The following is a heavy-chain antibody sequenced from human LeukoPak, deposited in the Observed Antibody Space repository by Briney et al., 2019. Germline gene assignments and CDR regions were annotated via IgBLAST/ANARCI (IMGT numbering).Heavy chain of an antibody. CDR2: IYSSGNT. D-gene: IGHD6-13*01. CDR1: GFIVNSYY. Sequence: PGGSLRLSCAASGFIVNSYYMSWVRQAPGKGLEWVSVIYSSGNTYYADSVKARFTISRDNSKNTLYLQMNSLRAEDTAVYYCARGGGSSIAAAGTSYWGQGTLVTVSS. V-gene: IGHV3-66*01. CDR3: ARGGGSSIAAAGTSY. J-gene: IGHJ4*02.